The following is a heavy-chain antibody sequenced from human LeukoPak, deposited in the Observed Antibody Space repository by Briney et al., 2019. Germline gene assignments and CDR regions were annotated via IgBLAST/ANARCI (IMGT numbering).Heavy chain of an antibody. D-gene: IGHD4-17*01. Sequence: SETLSLTCTVSGGSISSYYWSWIRQPPGKGLEWIGYIYYSGSTNYNPSLKSRVTISVDTSKNQFSLKLSSVTAADTAVYYCARDHVTSVSTAFDTWGQGTLVIVSS. V-gene: IGHV4-59*01. CDR3: ARDHVTSVSTAFDT. CDR1: GGSISSYY. J-gene: IGHJ5*02. CDR2: IYYSGST.